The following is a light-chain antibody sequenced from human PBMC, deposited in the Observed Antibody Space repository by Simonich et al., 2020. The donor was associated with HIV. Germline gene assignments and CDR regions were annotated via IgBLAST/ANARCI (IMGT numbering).Light chain of an antibody. V-gene: IGKV3D-20*01. CDR2: DAS. Sequence: EIVLTQSPGTLSLSPGERATLSCMASPSVSSSYLAWYHQKPGLAPRPLIYDASNRATGIPNRFSGSGAGTDFTLTISRLEPEDFAVYYCQQYGSSPTFGPGTKVDIK. J-gene: IGKJ3*01. CDR3: QQYGSSPT. CDR1: PSVSSSY.